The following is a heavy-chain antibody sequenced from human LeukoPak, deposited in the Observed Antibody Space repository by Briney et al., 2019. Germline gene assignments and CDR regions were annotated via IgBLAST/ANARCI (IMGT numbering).Heavy chain of an antibody. D-gene: IGHD3-10*01. V-gene: IGHV3-21*06. CDR2: LIGSGSYI. J-gene: IGHJ4*02. CDR1: GFTFRVFS. Sequence: GGLRLSRACSGFTFRVFSNNWGRPTPRKGVGWVSCLIGSGSYIYYADSVKGRFTISRDNAKNSLHLQVNSLRAEDTAVYYCVRERFHGSGAPKFDFWGQGTLVTVSS. CDR3: VRERFHGSGAPKFDF.